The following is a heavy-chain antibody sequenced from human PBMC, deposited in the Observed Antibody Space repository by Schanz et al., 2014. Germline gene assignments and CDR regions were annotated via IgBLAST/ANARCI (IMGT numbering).Heavy chain of an antibody. D-gene: IGHD4-4*01. CDR1: GGSIRGYY. Sequence: QVQLQESGPGLVKPSETLSLTCTVSGGSIRGYYCSWIRQPPGKGLEWIGYVHSSGSTNYNSSLKSRATISVDPPKTLFSLKLSSVTAADTAVYYCARHLPGGYNNHGWFDPWGQGTLVTVSS. J-gene: IGHJ5*02. V-gene: IGHV4-59*08. CDR3: ARHLPGGYNNHGWFDP. CDR2: VHSSGST.